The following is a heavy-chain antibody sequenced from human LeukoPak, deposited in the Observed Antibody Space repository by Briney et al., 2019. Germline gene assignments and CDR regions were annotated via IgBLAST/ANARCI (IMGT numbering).Heavy chain of an antibody. V-gene: IGHV1-46*01. CDR3: ARGYGSGSYYKSGWFDP. J-gene: IGHJ5*02. CDR1: GYTFTGYY. Sequence: GASVKVSCKASGYTFTGYYMHWVRQAPGQGLEWMGIINPSGGSTSYAQKFQGRVTMTRDTSTSTVYMELSSLRSEDTAVYYCARGYGSGSYYKSGWFDPWGQGTLVTVSS. D-gene: IGHD3-10*01. CDR2: INPSGGST.